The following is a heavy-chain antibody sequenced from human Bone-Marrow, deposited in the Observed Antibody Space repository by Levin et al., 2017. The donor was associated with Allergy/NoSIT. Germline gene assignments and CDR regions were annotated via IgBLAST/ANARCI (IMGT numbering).Heavy chain of an antibody. CDR1: GGSFSGYY. CDR3: ARGVRRRYFDYYYMDV. J-gene: IGHJ6*03. V-gene: IGHV4-34*01. D-gene: IGHD3-9*01. Sequence: SETLSLTCAVYGGSFSGYYWSWIRQPPGKGLEWIGEINHSGSTNYNPSLKSRVTISVDTSKNQFSLKLSSVTAADTAVYYCARGVRRRYFDYYYMDVWGKGTTVTVSS. CDR2: INHSGST.